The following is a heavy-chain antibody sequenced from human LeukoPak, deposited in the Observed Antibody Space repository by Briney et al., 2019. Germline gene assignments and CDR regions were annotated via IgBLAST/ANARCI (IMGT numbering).Heavy chain of an antibody. J-gene: IGHJ4*02. CDR1: GYTFACYY. V-gene: IGHV1-2*02. CDR2: INPNSGGT. CDR3: ARDFYGYYDSSGYYHYFDY. D-gene: IGHD3-22*01. Sequence: ASVKVSCKASGYTFACYYMHWVRQAPGQGLEWMGWINPNSGGTNYAQKFQGRVTMTRDTSISTAYMELSRLRSDDTAVYYCARDFYGYYDSSGYYHYFDYWGQGTLVTVSS.